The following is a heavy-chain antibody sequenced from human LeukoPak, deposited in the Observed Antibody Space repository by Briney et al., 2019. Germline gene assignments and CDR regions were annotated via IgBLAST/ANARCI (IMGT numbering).Heavy chain of an antibody. Sequence: SETLSLTCTVSGVSVSSGSYYWNWIRQPPGKGLEWIGYIYYSGSTNYNPSLKSRVTISVDTSKNQFSLKLSSVTAADTAVYYCARVPDCSGGSCYYWFDPWGQGTLVTVSS. J-gene: IGHJ5*02. D-gene: IGHD2-15*01. CDR2: IYYSGST. CDR3: ARVPDCSGGSCYYWFDP. CDR1: GVSVSSGSYY. V-gene: IGHV4-61*01.